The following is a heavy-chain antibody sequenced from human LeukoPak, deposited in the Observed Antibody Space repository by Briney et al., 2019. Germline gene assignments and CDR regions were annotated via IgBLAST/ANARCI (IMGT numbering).Heavy chain of an antibody. CDR3: ARDSDGERVSWFDP. CDR1: GSTFTSYG. J-gene: IGHJ5*02. Sequence: ASVKVSCKASGSTFTSYGISWVRQAPGQGLEWMGWISAYNGNTNYAQKLQGRVTMTTDTSTSTAYMELRSLRSDDTAVYYCARDSDGERVSWFDPWGQGTLVTVSS. D-gene: IGHD5-24*01. CDR2: ISAYNGNT. V-gene: IGHV1-18*04.